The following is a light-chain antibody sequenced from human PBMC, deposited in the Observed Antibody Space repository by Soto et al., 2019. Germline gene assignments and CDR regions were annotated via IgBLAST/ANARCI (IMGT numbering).Light chain of an antibody. V-gene: IGKV3-15*01. CDR2: VAS. J-gene: IGKJ4*01. CDR3: QQYNVWPLT. CDR1: QSVNSN. Sequence: EIVMTQSPVTLSVSPGDRATLSCRASQSVNSNLAWYQQKPGQTPKLLIYVASTMATGIPARCSGSGSGTEFTLTISSLQTEDFAVYYCQQYNVWPLTFGGGTKVEFK.